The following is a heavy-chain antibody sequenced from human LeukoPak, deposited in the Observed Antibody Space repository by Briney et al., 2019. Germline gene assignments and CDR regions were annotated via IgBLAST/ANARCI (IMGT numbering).Heavy chain of an antibody. Sequence: ASVKVCCKASGYTFTGYYMHWVRQAPGQGLVWMRWINPNSGGTNYAQKFQGRVTMTRDTSISTAYIELSRMRSDDTAVYYRARDVSGLGCYFMDVWGKGTTVTVSS. CDR3: ARDVSGLGCYFMDV. CDR2: INPNSGGT. D-gene: IGHD3-3*01. V-gene: IGHV1-2*02. J-gene: IGHJ6*03. CDR1: GYTFTGYY.